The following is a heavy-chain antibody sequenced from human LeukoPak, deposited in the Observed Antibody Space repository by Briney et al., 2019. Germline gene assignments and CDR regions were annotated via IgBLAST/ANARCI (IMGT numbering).Heavy chain of an antibody. CDR1: GFTFSSYW. CDR2: IKQDGSEK. D-gene: IGHD6-19*01. CDR3: ARDPYSSGWPSYYYYGMDV. Sequence: GGSLRHSCAASGFTFSSYWMGWVRQAPGKGLEWVVNIKQDGSEKYYADSVKGRFTISRDNAKNSLYLQMNSLRAEDTAVYYCARDPYSSGWPSYYYYGMDVWGQGTTVTVSS. J-gene: IGHJ6*02. V-gene: IGHV3-7*01.